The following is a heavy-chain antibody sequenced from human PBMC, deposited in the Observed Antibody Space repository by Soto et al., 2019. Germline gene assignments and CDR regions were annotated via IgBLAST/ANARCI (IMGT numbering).Heavy chain of an antibody. J-gene: IGHJ5*01. Sequence: QVQLVESGGGVVQPGTSLRLSCAASGFKFRNYAIHWVRQAPGKGLEWLAVIWFDGNKEYYADSVKGRFTISRDNSKNTVFLHMNSLTADDSGVFYCARAHSMMLLDRFDPGAPEPWSPSP. CDR1: GFKFRNYA. CDR2: IWFDGNKE. CDR3: ARAHSMMLLDRFDP. V-gene: IGHV3-33*01. D-gene: IGHD3-16*01.